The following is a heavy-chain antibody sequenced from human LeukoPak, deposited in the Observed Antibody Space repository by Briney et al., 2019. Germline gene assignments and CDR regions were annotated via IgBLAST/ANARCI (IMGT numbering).Heavy chain of an antibody. CDR2: ISSSSSYI. Sequence: GGSLRLSCAASGFTFSSYSMNWVRQAPGKGLEWVSSISSSSSYIYYADSVKGRFTFSRDNAKNSLYLQMNSLRAEDTAVYYCARVVIVATGDYWGQGTLVTVSS. D-gene: IGHD5-12*01. V-gene: IGHV3-21*01. CDR1: GFTFSSYS. CDR3: ARVVIVATGDY. J-gene: IGHJ4*02.